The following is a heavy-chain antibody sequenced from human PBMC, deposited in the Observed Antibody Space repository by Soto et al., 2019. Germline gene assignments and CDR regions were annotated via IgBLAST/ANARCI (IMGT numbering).Heavy chain of an antibody. V-gene: IGHV1-3*04. D-gene: IGHD3-16*01. J-gene: IGHJ4*02. CDR2: INTDNGNT. Sequence: QVQVVQSGAEVKKPGASVTVSCKASGYTFTTYAIHWVRQAPGQSLEWMGWINTDNGNTYYSQKMQARVTITRDTXXXXXXXXXXXXXXXXXXVXXXXXXXXXGGYYFDYWGQGALVTVSS. CDR1: GYTFTTYA. CDR3: XXXXXXGGYYFDY.